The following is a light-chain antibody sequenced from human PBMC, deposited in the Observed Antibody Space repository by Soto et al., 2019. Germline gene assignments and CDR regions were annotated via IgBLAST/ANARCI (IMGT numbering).Light chain of an antibody. J-gene: IGKJ5*01. CDR3: MQALETPNT. V-gene: IGKV2-28*01. Sequence: DIVMTQSPLSLPVTPGEPASISCRSSQSLLHSNGYNYLDWYLQKPGQSPQLLIYLGSNRASGVTDRFSGSGSGTDFTLTISRVEAEDVGVYYCMQALETPNTFGQGTRLEIK. CDR2: LGS. CDR1: QSLLHSNGYNY.